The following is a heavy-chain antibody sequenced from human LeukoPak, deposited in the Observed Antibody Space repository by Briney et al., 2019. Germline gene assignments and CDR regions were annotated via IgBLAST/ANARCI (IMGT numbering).Heavy chain of an antibody. CDR3: ARGHYVWGSYRPFDY. Sequence: SETLSLTCAVYGGSFSGYYWSWIRQPPGKGLEWIGEINHSGSTNYNPSLKSRVTISVDTSKNQFSLKLSSVTAADTAVYYCARGHYVWGSYRPFDYWGQGTLVTVSS. D-gene: IGHD3-16*02. V-gene: IGHV4-34*01. CDR1: GGSFSGYY. CDR2: INHSGST. J-gene: IGHJ4*02.